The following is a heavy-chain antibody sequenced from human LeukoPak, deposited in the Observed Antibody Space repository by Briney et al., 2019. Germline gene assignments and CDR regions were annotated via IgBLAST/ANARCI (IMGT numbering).Heavy chain of an antibody. CDR1: GFTFSSYS. CDR3: ARGDGPTVTADYFQN. Sequence: PGGSLRLSCAASGFTFSSYSMNWVHQAPGKGLEWVSYISSSGSTIYYADSVKGRFTISRDNAKNSLFLQMNSLRDEDTAFYYCARGDGPTVTADYFQNWGQGTLVTVS. D-gene: IGHD4-17*01. CDR2: ISSSGSTI. V-gene: IGHV3-48*02. J-gene: IGHJ1*01.